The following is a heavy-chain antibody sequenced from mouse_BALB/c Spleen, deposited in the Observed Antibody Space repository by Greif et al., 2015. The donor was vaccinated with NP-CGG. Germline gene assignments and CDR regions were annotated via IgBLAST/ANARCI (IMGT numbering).Heavy chain of an antibody. CDR2: ISSGGSYT. CDR3: ARQELGFDY. CDR1: GFTFSSYG. Sequence: VQLQQSGGDLVKPGGSLELSCAASGFTFSSYGMSWVRQTPDKRLEWVATISSGGSYTYYPDSVKGRFTISRDNAKNTLYLQMSSLKSEDTAMYYCARQELGFDYWGQGTTLTVSS. V-gene: IGHV5-6*01. D-gene: IGHD4-1*01. J-gene: IGHJ2*01.